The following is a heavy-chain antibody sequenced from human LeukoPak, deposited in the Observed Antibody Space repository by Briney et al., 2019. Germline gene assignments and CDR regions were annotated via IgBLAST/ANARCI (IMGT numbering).Heavy chain of an antibody. CDR3: ARVGDYYDSSGYSHGFDY. CDR1: GFTFSSYS. D-gene: IGHD3-22*01. J-gene: IGHJ4*02. V-gene: IGHV3-21*01. Sequence: GGSLRLSCAASGFTFSSYSMNWVRQAPGKGLEWVSSISSSSSCIYYADSVKGRFTISRDNAKNSLYLQMNSLRAEDMAVYYCARVGDYYDSSGYSHGFDYWGQGTLVTVSS. CDR2: ISSSSSCI.